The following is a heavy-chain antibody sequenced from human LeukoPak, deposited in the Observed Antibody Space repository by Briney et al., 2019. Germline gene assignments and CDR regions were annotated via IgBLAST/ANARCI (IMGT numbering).Heavy chain of an antibody. V-gene: IGHV3-23*01. CDR1: GFTFSSYA. Sequence: GGSLRLSCAASGFTFSSYAMSWVRQAPGKGLEWVSAISGSGGSTYYADSVEGRFTISRDNSKNTLYLQMNSLRAEDTAVYYCAKMANGSYLLRFLEWLLFPYFDYWGQGTLVTVSS. D-gene: IGHD3-3*01. CDR3: AKMANGSYLLRFLEWLLFPYFDY. J-gene: IGHJ4*02. CDR2: ISGSGGST.